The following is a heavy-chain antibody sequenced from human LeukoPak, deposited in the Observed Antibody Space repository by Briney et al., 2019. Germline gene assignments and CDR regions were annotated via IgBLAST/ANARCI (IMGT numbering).Heavy chain of an antibody. CDR1: GFTFSSYG. CDR2: ISSSGSTI. J-gene: IGHJ4*02. V-gene: IGHV3-48*03. Sequence: GGSLRLSCAASGFTFSSYGINWVRQAPGKGLEWVSYISSSGSTIYYADSVKGRFTISRDNAKKSLYLQMNSLRAEDTAVYYCASYGDYVSYFEYWGQGTLVIVSS. D-gene: IGHD4-17*01. CDR3: ASYGDYVSYFEY.